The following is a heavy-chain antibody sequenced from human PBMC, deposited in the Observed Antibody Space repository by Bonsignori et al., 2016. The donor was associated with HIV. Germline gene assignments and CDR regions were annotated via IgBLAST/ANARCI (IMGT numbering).Heavy chain of an antibody. Sequence: RQAPGKGLEWIGEINHSGSTNYNPSLKSRVTISVDTSKNQFSLKLSSVTAADTAVYYCASEALRIRHDSSGYYTIWGQGTMVTVSS. CDR3: ASEALRIRHDSSGYYTI. V-gene: IGHV4-34*01. CDR2: INHSGST. D-gene: IGHD3-22*01. J-gene: IGHJ3*02.